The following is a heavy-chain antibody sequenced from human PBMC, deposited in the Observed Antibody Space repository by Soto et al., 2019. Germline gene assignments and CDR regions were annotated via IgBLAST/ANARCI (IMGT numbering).Heavy chain of an antibody. V-gene: IGHV3-23*04. CDR2: ISASGEST. CDR3: AHPRGYGVFDAYDI. CDR1: GFTFSSYS. Sequence: EVQLVESGGGLVKPGGSLRLSCAASGFTFSSYSMNWVRQAPGKGLEWVSAISASGESTYSADSVKGRFTISRDNSMNALYLQMSSLRIEDTAVYYCAHPRGYGVFDAYDIWGQGTMVTVSS. J-gene: IGHJ3*02. D-gene: IGHD4-17*01.